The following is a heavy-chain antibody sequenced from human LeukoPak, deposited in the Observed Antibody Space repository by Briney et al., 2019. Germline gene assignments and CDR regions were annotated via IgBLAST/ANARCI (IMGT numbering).Heavy chain of an antibody. D-gene: IGHD6-13*01. CDR1: GYTFTGYF. J-gene: IGHJ4*02. Sequence: ASVKVSCKASGYTFTGYFMHWVRQAPGQGLEGMGWINPNSGGTNYAQKFQGRVTMTSDTSISTAYIELTRLRSDDTAVYYCARDLDGSSGCDYWGQGTLVTVS. CDR2: INPNSGGT. V-gene: IGHV1-2*02. CDR3: ARDLDGSSGCDY.